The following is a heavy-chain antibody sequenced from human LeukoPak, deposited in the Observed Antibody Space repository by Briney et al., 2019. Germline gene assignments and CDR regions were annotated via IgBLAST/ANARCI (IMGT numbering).Heavy chain of an antibody. D-gene: IGHD6-19*01. Sequence: GGSLSRTGAASGFTCSSNGQHWGGPARGQGLEEGAVLWYDGSNKYYADSVKGRFTISRDNSKNTLYLQMNSLRAEDTAVYYCAKDRGGQQWLVDFDYWGQGTLVTVSS. V-gene: IGHV3-33*06. CDR1: GFTCSSNG. CDR2: LWYDGSNK. J-gene: IGHJ4*02. CDR3: AKDRGGQQWLVDFDY.